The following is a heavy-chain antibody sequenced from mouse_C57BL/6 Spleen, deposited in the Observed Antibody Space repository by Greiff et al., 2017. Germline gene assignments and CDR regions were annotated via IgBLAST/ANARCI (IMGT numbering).Heavy chain of an antibody. CDR2: SYWDDDK. CDR1: GFSLSTSGMG. CDR3: ARRGYTYAMDY. D-gene: IGHD1-1*01. Sequence: QVTLKVSGPGLLQSSPSLRLSCSFSGFSLSTSGMGVRWIRQPSGQGLEWLAHSYWDDDKRYNQSLKSRLPITKDTSRNQGFLKITRVDTADTATYYCARRGYTYAMDYWGQGTSVTVSS. J-gene: IGHJ4*01. V-gene: IGHV8-12*01.